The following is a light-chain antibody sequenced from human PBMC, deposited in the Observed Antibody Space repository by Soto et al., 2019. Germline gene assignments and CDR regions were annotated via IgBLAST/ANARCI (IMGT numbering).Light chain of an antibody. CDR3: SSYTSSSTPV. CDR2: DVR. Sequence: QSALTQPASVSGSPGQSITISCTGTSSDVGGYNYVSWYQQHPGEAPKLMIYDVRDRPPGVSNRFSGSKSGNTASLTISGLQADDEADYYCSSYTSSSTPVFGRGTKLTVL. J-gene: IGLJ2*01. CDR1: SSDVGGYNY. V-gene: IGLV2-14*01.